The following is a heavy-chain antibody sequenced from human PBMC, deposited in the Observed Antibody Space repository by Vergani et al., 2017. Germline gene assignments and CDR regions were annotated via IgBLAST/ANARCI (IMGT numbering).Heavy chain of an antibody. V-gene: IGHV3-9*01. CDR2: INWNSDSI. D-gene: IGHD6-13*01. J-gene: IGHJ2*01. CDR3: VKDIAASGNYWYFDL. Sequence: EVQLVESGGGLVQPGRSLRLSCAASGFTFDDYAMHWVRQAPGKGLEWVSGINWNSDSIAYADSVKGRFTISRDNAKNSLYLQMNSLRAKDTSLYYCVKDIAASGNYWYFDLWGRGTLVTVSS. CDR1: GFTFDDYA.